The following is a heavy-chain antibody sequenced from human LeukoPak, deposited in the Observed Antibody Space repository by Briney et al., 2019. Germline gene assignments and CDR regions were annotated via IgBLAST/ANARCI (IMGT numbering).Heavy chain of an antibody. CDR2: ISGSGNRT. V-gene: IGHV3-23*01. CDR1: GFTFSSYA. D-gene: IGHD2-15*01. CDR3: AKNLYCGGGSCYPSALGMDV. J-gene: IGHJ6*02. Sequence: GGPLRLSCAASGFTFSSYAMSWVRQAPGKGLEWVSSISGSGNRTYYADSVKGRFTISRDNSKNTSFLQMNSLRAEDTAVYYCAKNLYCGGGSCYPSALGMDVWGQGTTVTVSS.